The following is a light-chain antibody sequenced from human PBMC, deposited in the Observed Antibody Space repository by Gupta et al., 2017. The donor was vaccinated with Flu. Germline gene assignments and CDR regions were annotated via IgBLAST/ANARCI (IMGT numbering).Light chain of an antibody. V-gene: IGKV3-20*01. J-gene: IGKJ2*01. CDR3: QQYGSKRLYI. CDR2: AAS. CDR1: QTINLNY. Sequence: EIVLTQSPGTLSLSPGESATLSCRASQTINLNYLAWFQQKAGQAPRLLVYAASTRATGIPDRFSGSEYGTDFTLTISRREPEDFAAYYCQQYGSKRLYIFGQGTHMEIK.